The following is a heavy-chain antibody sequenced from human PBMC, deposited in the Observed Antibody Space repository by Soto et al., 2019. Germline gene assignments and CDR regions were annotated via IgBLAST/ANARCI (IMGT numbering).Heavy chain of an antibody. V-gene: IGHV4-4*02. CDR3: ATYDFWCGLFDY. CDR2: IYHTGST. D-gene: IGHD3-3*01. CDR1: RASITDAKW. J-gene: IGHJ4*02. Sequence: QVQLLESGPGLVKPSGTLSLTCAVSRASITDAKWWSWVRQAPGKGLEWLGEIYHTGSTSYNPSLTCQLTISGDKSNNQFLLKWRPVPAADTAVYYCATYDFWCGLFDYWGQGILVTVSP.